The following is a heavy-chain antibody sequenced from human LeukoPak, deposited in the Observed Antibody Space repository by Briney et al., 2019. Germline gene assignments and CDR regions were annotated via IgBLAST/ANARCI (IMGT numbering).Heavy chain of an antibody. D-gene: IGHD3-3*01. J-gene: IGHJ4*02. CDR2: VSGDDYT. Sequence: GGSLRLSCAASGLTFSGCALSWVRQAPGKGLEWVSSVSGDDYTYYADSVKGRFTISRDNSEKTLYLQMNSLRAEDTAVYYCAKVSIFGVVTHYFDYWGQGALVTVSS. V-gene: IGHV3-23*01. CDR3: AKVSIFGVVTHYFDY. CDR1: GLTFSGCA.